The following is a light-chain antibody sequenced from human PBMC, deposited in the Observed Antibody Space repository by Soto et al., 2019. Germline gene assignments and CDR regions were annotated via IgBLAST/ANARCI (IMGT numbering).Light chain of an antibody. CDR1: ENINKY. CDR2: AAS. Sequence: DIQMTQSPSSLSASVGGRVTITCRATENINKYVSWYQHQPGKAPTLLIYAASSLQSGVPSRFRGSGYGTDFALTITSLQPEDFAIYYCQQSYNSPPITFGQGTRLEIK. V-gene: IGKV1-39*01. J-gene: IGKJ5*01. CDR3: QQSYNSPPIT.